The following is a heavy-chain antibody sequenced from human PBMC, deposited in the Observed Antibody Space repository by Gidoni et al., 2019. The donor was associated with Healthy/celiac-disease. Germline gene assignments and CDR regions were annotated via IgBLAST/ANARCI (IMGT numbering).Heavy chain of an antibody. CDR2: INPSGGST. V-gene: IGHV1-46*01. CDR1: GYPFTSYY. J-gene: IGHJ4*02. D-gene: IGHD6-6*01. Sequence: QVQLVQSGAEVKKPGASVKASCKASGYPFTSYYMHWVRQAPGQGLEWMGIINPSGGSTSYAQKFQGRVTMTRDTSTSTVYMELSSLRSEDTAVYYCARDSSSSGLCYWGQGTLVTVSS. CDR3: ARDSSSSGLCY.